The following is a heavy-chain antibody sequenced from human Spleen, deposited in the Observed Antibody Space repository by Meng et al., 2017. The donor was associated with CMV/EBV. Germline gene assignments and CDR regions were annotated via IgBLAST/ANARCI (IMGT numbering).Heavy chain of an antibody. CDR2: INHSGST. V-gene: IGHV4-34*01. D-gene: IGHD2-15*01. J-gene: IGHJ1*01. Sequence: VELQQWGAGLVKPSATLSLTCAVYGGSFSGYYWSWIRQPPGKGLEWIGEINHSGSTNYNPSLKSRVTISVDTSKNQFSLKLSSVTAADTAVYYCARLDCSGGSCYPIGYFQHWGQGTLVTVSS. CDR1: GGSFSGYY. CDR3: ARLDCSGGSCYPIGYFQH.